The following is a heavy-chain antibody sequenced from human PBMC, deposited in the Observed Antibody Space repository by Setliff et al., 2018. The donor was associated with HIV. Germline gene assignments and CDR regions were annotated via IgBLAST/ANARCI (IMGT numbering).Heavy chain of an antibody. CDR1: GYSISGGYY. Sequence: SETLSLTCAVSGYSISGGYYWGWIRQPPGKGPEWSGSIHHSGSAHFNPSLKSRVAMSVDTSVNLFSLTLSSVTASDTAVYACASPRSLLVWYDAFDIWGQGTMVTVSS. V-gene: IGHV4-38-2*01. D-gene: IGHD3-16*01. J-gene: IGHJ3*02. CDR3: ASPRSLLVWYDAFDI. CDR2: IHHSGSA.